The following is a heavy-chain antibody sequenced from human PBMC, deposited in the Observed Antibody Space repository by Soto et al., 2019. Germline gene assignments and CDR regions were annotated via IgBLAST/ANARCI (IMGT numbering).Heavy chain of an antibody. CDR3: VMVDNYVTPTPQDV. D-gene: IGHD3-16*01. Sequence: QVQLVQSGDEVKKPGASVKVSCKASGYIFVNYGIAWVRQAPGQGLEWMGWISPYTGNTHSATKVQGRLTMTTDTSTTTAYLDLGSLTSDDTAVYYCVMVDNYVTPTPQDVWGQGTTVTVSS. CDR2: ISPYTGNT. CDR1: GYIFVNYG. V-gene: IGHV1-18*01. J-gene: IGHJ6*02.